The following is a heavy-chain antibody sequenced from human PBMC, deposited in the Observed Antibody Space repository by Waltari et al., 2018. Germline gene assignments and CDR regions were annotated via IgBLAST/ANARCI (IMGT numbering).Heavy chain of an antibody. CDR2: ISGSGGST. Sequence: EVQLVESGGGLVQPGGSLRLSCAASGFTFSSYAMSWVRQAPGKGLEWVSAISGSGGSTYYADSVKGRFTISRDNSKNTLYLQMNSLRSEDTAVYYCARESIAVAGPLSFPGGSHFDYWGQGTLVTVSS. CDR1: GFTFSSYA. CDR3: ARESIAVAGPLSFPGGSHFDY. D-gene: IGHD6-19*01. J-gene: IGHJ4*02. V-gene: IGHV3-23*04.